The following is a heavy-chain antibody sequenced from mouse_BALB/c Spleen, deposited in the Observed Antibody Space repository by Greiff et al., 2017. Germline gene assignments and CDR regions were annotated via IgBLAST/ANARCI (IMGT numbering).Heavy chain of an antibody. J-gene: IGHJ2*01. Sequence: VQLKQPGAELVRPGASVKLSCKASGYTFTSYVMHWVKQKPGQGLEWIGYINPYNDGTKYNEKFKGKATLTSDKSSSTAYMELSSLTSEDSAVYYCAGNLYYFDYWGQGTTLTVSS. CDR1: GYTFTSYV. D-gene: IGHD2-1*01. V-gene: IGHV1-14*01. CDR3: AGNLYYFDY. CDR2: INPYNDGT.